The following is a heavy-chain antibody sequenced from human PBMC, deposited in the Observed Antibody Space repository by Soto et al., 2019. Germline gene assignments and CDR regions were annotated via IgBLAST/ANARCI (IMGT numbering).Heavy chain of an antibody. CDR3: AGHSRRPCGVVLNQFDN. D-gene: IGHD3-3*01. CDR1: VDSISTTNCYY. J-gene: IGHJ4*02. CDR2: IYCSGGT. Sequence: QLQLQESGPGLVKPSETLSLTCTVSVDSISTTNCYYWGWIRQPPGKGLEWIGSIYCSGGTYYNPSLKSRVAISIASSRSQFSLTLSSVTAADTAVYYCAGHSRRPCGVVLNQFDNWGQGALVTVSP. V-gene: IGHV4-39*01.